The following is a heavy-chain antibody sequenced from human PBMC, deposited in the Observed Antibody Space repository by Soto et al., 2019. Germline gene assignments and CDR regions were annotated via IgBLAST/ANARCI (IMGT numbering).Heavy chain of an antibody. J-gene: IGHJ6*02. CDR3: AKDWVSNNGLYYYYGMDV. CDR1: GFTVSSYG. V-gene: IGHV3-30*18. Sequence: PGGSLRLSCAASGFTVSSYGMHWVRQAPGKGLEWVAVISYDGSNKYYADSVKGRFTISRDNSKNTLYLQMNSLRAEDTAVYYCAKDWVSNNGLYYYYGMDVWGQGTTVTVSS. D-gene: IGHD1-20*01. CDR2: ISYDGSNK.